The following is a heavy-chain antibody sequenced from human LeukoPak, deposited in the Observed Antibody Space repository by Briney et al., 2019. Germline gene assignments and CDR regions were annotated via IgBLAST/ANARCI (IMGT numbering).Heavy chain of an antibody. CDR2: ISGNSNDI. CDR3: ARDDGAY. Sequence: GGSLRLSCAASGFSFSGSYMSWIRQAPGKGLEWVSYISGNSNDINYADSVKGRFTVSRDNAKDSLYLQMNSLRAEDTAVYYCARDDGAYWGQGTLVTVSS. D-gene: IGHD3-10*01. CDR1: GFSFSGSY. V-gene: IGHV3-11*06. J-gene: IGHJ4*02.